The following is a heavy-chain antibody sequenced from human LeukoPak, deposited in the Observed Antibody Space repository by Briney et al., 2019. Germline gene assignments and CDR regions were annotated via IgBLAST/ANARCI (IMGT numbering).Heavy chain of an antibody. D-gene: IGHD3-16*01. V-gene: IGHV3-7*03. CDR3: ATWGGYVWGSYRYFDY. J-gene: IGHJ4*02. Sequence: PGGSLRLSCAASGFTFSSYSMNWVRQAPGKGLEWVATIKQDGTDKFYVNSVTGRFTISRDNAKNSLYLQMNSLSVEDTAVYYCATWGGYVWGSYRYFDYWGQGTLVTVSS. CDR2: IKQDGTDK. CDR1: GFTFSSYS.